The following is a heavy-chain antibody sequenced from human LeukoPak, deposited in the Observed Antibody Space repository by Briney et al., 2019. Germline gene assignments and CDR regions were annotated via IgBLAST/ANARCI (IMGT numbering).Heavy chain of an antibody. V-gene: IGHV4-59*01. CDR1: GGSISSYY. D-gene: IGHD6-13*01. CDR3: ARGPAGAAAGGNFDY. Sequence: SETLSLTCTVSGGSISSYYWSWIRQPPGKGLEWIGYIYYSGSTNYNPSLKSRVTISVDTSKNQFSLKLSSVTAADTAVYYCARGPAGAAAGGNFDYWGQGILVTVSS. J-gene: IGHJ4*02. CDR2: IYYSGST.